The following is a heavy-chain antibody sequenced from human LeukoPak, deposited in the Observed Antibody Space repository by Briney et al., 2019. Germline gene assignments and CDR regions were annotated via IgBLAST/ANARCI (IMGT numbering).Heavy chain of an antibody. CDR3: ARDYFGTQIDY. D-gene: IGHD3-9*01. CDR1: GFTFSSYG. Sequence: GGSLRLSCAASGFTFSSYGMHWVRQAPGKGLEWVSVIYSGGSTYYADSVKGRFTISRDNSKNTLYLQMNSLRAEDTAVYYCARDYFGTQIDYWGQGTLVTVSS. J-gene: IGHJ4*02. V-gene: IGHV3-66*01. CDR2: IYSGGST.